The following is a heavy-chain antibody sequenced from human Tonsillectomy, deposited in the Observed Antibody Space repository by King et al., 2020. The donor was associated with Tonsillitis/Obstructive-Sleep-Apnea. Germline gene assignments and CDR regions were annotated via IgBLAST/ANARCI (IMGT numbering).Heavy chain of an antibody. J-gene: IGHJ4*02. CDR3: AKDRSPIVATIIWDY. Sequence: QLVQSGGVVVQPGGSLRLSCAASGFTFDDYTMHWVRQAPGKGLEWVSLISWDGGSTYYADSVKGRFTISRDNSKNSLYLQMNSLRTEDTALYYCAKDRSPIVATIIWDYWGQGTLVTVSS. V-gene: IGHV3-43*01. CDR2: ISWDGGST. CDR1: GFTFDDYT. D-gene: IGHD5-12*01.